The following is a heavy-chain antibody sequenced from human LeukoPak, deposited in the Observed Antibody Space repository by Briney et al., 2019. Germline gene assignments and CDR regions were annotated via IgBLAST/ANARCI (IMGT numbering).Heavy chain of an antibody. CDR2: IPYDGSNK. Sequence: GGSLRLSCAASGFTFSSYALHWVRQAPGKGLEWVAVIPYDGSNKYYADSVKGRFTISRDNSKNTLYLQMNSLRAEDTAVYYCARDRLGSSSDYWGQGTLVTVSS. J-gene: IGHJ4*02. CDR3: ARDRLGSSSDY. CDR1: GFTFSSYA. D-gene: IGHD6-6*01. V-gene: IGHV3-30-3*01.